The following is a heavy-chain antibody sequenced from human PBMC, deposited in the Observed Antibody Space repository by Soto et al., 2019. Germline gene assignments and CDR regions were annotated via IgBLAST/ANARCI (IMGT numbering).Heavy chain of an antibody. CDR1: GFTFSSYS. D-gene: IGHD2-21*02. V-gene: IGHV3-21*01. CDR3: ARELDCGGDCLGGAFDI. Sequence: GGSLRLSCAASGFTFSSYSMNWARQAPGKGLEWVSSISSSSSYIYYADSVKGRFTISRDNAKNSLYLQMNSLRAEDTAVYYCARELDCGGDCLGGAFDIWGQGTMVTVSS. J-gene: IGHJ3*02. CDR2: ISSSSSYI.